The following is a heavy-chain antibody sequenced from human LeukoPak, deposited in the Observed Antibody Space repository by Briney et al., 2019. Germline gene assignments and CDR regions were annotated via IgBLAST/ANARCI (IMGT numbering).Heavy chain of an antibody. CDR3: ARGLLGYNDFWSGHYRGAFDI. CDR1: GASFSSYY. V-gene: IGHV4-59*01. D-gene: IGHD3-3*01. Sequence: SETLSLTCAVYGASFSSYYWSWIRQPPGKGLEWIGYINYSGSTTYNPSLKSRVTISLDMSKNQFPLKLNSVTAADTAVYYCARGLLGYNDFWSGHYRGAFDIWGQGTMVTVSS. CDR2: INYSGST. J-gene: IGHJ3*02.